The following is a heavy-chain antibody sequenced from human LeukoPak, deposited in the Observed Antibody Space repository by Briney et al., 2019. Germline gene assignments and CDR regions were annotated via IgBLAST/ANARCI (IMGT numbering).Heavy chain of an antibody. CDR1: GFTFSSYW. CDR3: ARRLLWFRELSDYMDV. J-gene: IGHJ6*03. D-gene: IGHD3-10*01. Sequence: GGSLRLSCAASGFTFSSYWMSWVRRAPGKGLEWVANIKQDGSEKYYVDSVKGRFTISRDNAKNSLYLQMNSLRAEDTAVYYCARRLLWFRELSDYMDVWGKGTTVTVSS. CDR2: IKQDGSEK. V-gene: IGHV3-7*01.